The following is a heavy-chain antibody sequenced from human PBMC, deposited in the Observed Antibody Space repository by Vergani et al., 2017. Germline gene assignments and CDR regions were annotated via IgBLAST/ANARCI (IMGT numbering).Heavy chain of an antibody. Sequence: QVQLVQSGAEVKKPGASVKVSCKASGYTFTSYYMHWVRQAPGQGLEWMGGIIPIFGTANYAQKFQGRVTITADESTSTAYMELSSLRSEDTAVYYCARGRYGSGSYYAFDIWGQGTMVTVSS. CDR2: IIPIFGTA. D-gene: IGHD3-10*01. V-gene: IGHV1-69*01. CDR1: GYTFTSYY. J-gene: IGHJ3*02. CDR3: ARGRYGSGSYYAFDI.